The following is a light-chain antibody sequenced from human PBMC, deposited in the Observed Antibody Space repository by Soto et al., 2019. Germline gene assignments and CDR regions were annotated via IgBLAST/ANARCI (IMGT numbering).Light chain of an antibody. CDR3: QQYGISPFT. Sequence: EVVLTQSPGTLSLSPGARATLSCRASQFVSSTYLAWYQQRPGQAPRLLIYGASSRATGIPDRFSGGGSETDFTLTISRLESEDSAVYYCQQYGISPFTFGGGTKGEI. CDR2: GAS. V-gene: IGKV3-20*01. CDR1: QFVSSTY. J-gene: IGKJ4*01.